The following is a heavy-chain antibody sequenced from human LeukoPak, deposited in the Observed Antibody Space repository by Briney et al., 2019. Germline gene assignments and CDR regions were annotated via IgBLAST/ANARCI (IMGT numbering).Heavy chain of an antibody. CDR2: ISYDGSNE. CDR1: GFTFSSYA. J-gene: IGHJ4*02. V-gene: IGHV3-30-3*01. CDR3: ARDKLVATMDFDY. Sequence: GGSLRLSCAASGFTFSSYAMHWVRQAPGKGLEWVAVISYDGSNEYYADSVKGRFTISRDNSKNTLYLQMNSLRAEDTAVYYCARDKLVATMDFDYWGQGTLVTVSS. D-gene: IGHD5-12*01.